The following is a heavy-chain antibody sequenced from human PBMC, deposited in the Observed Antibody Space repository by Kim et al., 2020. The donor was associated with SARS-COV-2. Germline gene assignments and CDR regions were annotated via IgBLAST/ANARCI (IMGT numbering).Heavy chain of an antibody. Sequence: MYYADSVKGRFTISRDNAKNSLYLQMNSLRAEDTAVYYCARKATDDAFDIWGQGTMVTVSS. CDR2: M. V-gene: IGHV3-11*04. CDR3: ARKATDDAFDI. D-gene: IGHD5-12*01. J-gene: IGHJ3*02.